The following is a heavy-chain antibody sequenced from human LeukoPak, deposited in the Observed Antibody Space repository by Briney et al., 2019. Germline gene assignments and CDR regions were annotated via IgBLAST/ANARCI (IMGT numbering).Heavy chain of an antibody. CDR1: GFTVSSNY. D-gene: IGHD3-22*01. V-gene: IGHV3-53*01. Sequence: PGGSLRLSCAASGFTVSSNYMGSVRQAPGKVLEWVSVIYSGGSTYSADSVQGRFTISRDNSKNTLYLQMNSLRAEDTAVYYCATSYYDSPYYYYYYMDVWGKGTTVTVSS. CDR3: ATSYYDSPYYYYYYMDV. CDR2: IYSGGST. J-gene: IGHJ6*03.